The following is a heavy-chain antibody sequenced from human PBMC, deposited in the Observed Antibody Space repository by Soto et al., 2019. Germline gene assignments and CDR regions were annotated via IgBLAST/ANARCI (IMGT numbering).Heavy chain of an antibody. J-gene: IGHJ6*02. CDR3: AKDRFPHYDFWIGGMDV. V-gene: IGHV3-23*01. Sequence: SGGSLRLSCAASGFTFSSYAMSWVRQAPGKGLEWVSAISGSGGSTYYADSVKGRFTISRDNSKNTLYLQMNSLRAEDTAVYYCAKDRFPHYDFWIGGMDVWGQGTTVTVSS. CDR1: GFTFSSYA. D-gene: IGHD3-3*01. CDR2: ISGSGGST.